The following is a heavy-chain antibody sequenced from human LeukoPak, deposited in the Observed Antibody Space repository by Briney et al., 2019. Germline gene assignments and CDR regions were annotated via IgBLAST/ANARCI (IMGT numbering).Heavy chain of an antibody. CDR3: TKVLYYGRLTWYFDV. D-gene: IGHD4-17*01. CDR2: VSWDSGTK. V-gene: IGHV3-9*01. J-gene: IGHJ2*01. CDR1: GFTIHDYP. Sequence: PGGSLRLSCVASGFTIHDYPMHWVRQALGKGLEWVSAVSWDSGTKDYAASVKGRFTASRDNAQNSLYLQLSSLRVEDTAVYYCTKVLYYGRLTWYFDVWGRGTLVSVSS.